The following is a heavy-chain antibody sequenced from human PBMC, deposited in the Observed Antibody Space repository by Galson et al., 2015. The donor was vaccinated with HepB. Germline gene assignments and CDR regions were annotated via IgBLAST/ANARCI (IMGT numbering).Heavy chain of an antibody. CDR1: GYTFTSYD. V-gene: IGHV1-8*01. Sequence: SVKVSCKASGYTFTSYDINWVRQATGQGLEWMGWMNPNSGNTGYAQKFQGRVTMTRNTSISTAYMELSSQRSEDTAVYYCARGRRCGGDCWYMDVWGKGTTVTVSS. J-gene: IGHJ6*03. CDR3: ARGRRCGGDCWYMDV. CDR2: MNPNSGNT. D-gene: IGHD2-21*01.